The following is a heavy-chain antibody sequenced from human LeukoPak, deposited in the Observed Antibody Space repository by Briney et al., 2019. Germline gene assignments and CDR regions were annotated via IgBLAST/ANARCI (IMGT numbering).Heavy chain of an antibody. CDR2: INPNSGGT. J-gene: IGHJ4*02. V-gene: IGHV1-2*02. CDR1: GYTFTGYY. Sequence: ASVKVSCKASGYTFTGYYMHWVRQAPGQGLKWMGWINPNSGGTNYAQKFQGRVTMTRDTSISTAYMELSRLRSDDTAVYYCARDYLGSGSFGYWGQGTLVTVSS. D-gene: IGHD3-10*01. CDR3: ARDYLGSGSFGY.